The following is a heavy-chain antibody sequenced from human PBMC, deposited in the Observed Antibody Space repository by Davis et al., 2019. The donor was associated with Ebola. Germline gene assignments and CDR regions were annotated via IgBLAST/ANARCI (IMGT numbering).Heavy chain of an antibody. Sequence: PGGSLRLSCKGSGYSFTTYWIAWVRQMPGKGLEWMGIIYPGDSDTRYSPSFRGQVTISVDKSMTTAYLQWTSLKASDTAIYYCARHYTMGATPADYWGQGTLVTVSS. CDR3: ARHYTMGATPADY. CDR1: GYSFTTYW. J-gene: IGHJ4*02. V-gene: IGHV5-51*01. D-gene: IGHD1-26*01. CDR2: IYPGDSDT.